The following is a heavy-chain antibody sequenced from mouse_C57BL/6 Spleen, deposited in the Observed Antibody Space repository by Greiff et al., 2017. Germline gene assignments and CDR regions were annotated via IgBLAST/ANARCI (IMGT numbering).Heavy chain of an antibody. CDR1: GYTFTSYW. V-gene: IGHV1-72*01. CDR3: ARGIIYYYGSRDPDWYFDV. Sequence: QVQLQQSGAELVKPGASVKLSCKASGYTFTSYWMHWVKQRPGRGLEWIGRIDPNSGGTKYNEKFKSKATLTVDKPSSTAYLQLSSLTSEDSAVYYCARGIIYYYGSRDPDWYFDVWGTGTTVTVSS. J-gene: IGHJ1*03. CDR2: IDPNSGGT. D-gene: IGHD1-1*01.